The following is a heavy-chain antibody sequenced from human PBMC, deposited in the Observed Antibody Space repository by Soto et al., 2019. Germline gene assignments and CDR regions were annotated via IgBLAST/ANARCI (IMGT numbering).Heavy chain of an antibody. CDR3: ARSGYSYVNHYFDY. CDR2: TYDNGST. Sequence: LSLTCTVPGGSINSYYWSWIRKSPGKGLEWIGYTYDNGSTNYNPSLKSRVSISVDTSKNQFSLKLSSVTAADTAVYYCARSGYSYVNHYFDYWGHGTLVTVSS. V-gene: IGHV4-59*01. J-gene: IGHJ4*01. D-gene: IGHD5-18*01. CDR1: GGSINSYY.